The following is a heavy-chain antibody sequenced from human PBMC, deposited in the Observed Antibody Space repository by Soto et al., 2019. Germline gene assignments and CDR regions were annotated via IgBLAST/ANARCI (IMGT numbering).Heavy chain of an antibody. J-gene: IGHJ5*02. D-gene: IGHD2-2*01. V-gene: IGHV1-8*01. CDR3: ARITGGREYQLPNWFDP. Sequence: GASVKVSWKASGYTFTSYDINWVRQATGQGLEWMGWMNPNSGNTGYAQKFQGRVTMTRNTSISTAYMELSSLRAEDTAVYYCARITGGREYQLPNWFDPWGQGTLVTVSS. CDR1: GYTFTSYD. CDR2: MNPNSGNT.